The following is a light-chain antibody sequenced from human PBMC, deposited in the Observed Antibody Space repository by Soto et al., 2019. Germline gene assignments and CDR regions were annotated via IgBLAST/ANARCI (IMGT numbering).Light chain of an antibody. CDR1: QDISNY. CDR2: DAS. V-gene: IGKV1-33*01. CDR3: QQYDNLPYT. J-gene: IGKJ2*01. Sequence: DIQMTQSPSSLSASVGDRVTITCQASQDISNYLNWYQQKPGKAPKLLIYDASNLETGVPSRFSGSGSGTDFTFTISSLHPEDIATYYCQQYDNLPYTFGQGNKLEIK.